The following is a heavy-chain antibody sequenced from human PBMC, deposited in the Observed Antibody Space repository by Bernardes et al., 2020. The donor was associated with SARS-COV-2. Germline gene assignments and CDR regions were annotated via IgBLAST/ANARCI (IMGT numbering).Heavy chain of an antibody. D-gene: IGHD1-1*01. J-gene: IGHJ3*02. CDR1: GGSISSYY. V-gene: IGHV4-59*01. CDR2: IYYSGST. Sequence: SETLSLTCTVSGGSISSYYWGWIRQPPGKGLEWIGYIYYSGSTNYNPSLKSRVTISIDTSKNQFSLKLGSVTAADTAVYYCAREVATGTTRAADAFDIGGQGTVVTVSS. CDR3: AREVATGTTRAADAFDI.